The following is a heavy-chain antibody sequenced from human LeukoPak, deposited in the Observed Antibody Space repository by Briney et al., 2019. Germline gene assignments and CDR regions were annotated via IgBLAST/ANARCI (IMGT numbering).Heavy chain of an antibody. D-gene: IGHD4-17*01. CDR2: IYYSGST. CDR1: GGSISSSSYY. CDR3: ARGTVTTPDYFDY. Sequence: PSETLSLTCTVSGGSISSSSYYWGWIRQPPGKGLEWIGSIYYSGSTYYNPSLKSRVTISVDTSKNQFSLKLSSVTAADTAVYYCARGTVTTPDYFDYWGQGTLVTVSS. J-gene: IGHJ4*02. V-gene: IGHV4-39*01.